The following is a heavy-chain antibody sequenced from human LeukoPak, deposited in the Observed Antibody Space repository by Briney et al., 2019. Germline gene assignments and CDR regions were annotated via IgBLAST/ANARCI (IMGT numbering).Heavy chain of an antibody. CDR1: GFTFSSYV. V-gene: IGHV3-23*01. CDR3: AKGLYYYGSGSLDH. CDR2: ISESGAGT. J-gene: IGHJ4*02. Sequence: GGPLRLSCAASGFTFSSYVMSWVRQAPGKGLDYVAGISESGAGTYYVDSVKGRFTISRDNSKNTLYLQMNSLRAEDTALYYCAKGLYYYGSGSLDHWGLGTLVSVSS. D-gene: IGHD3-10*01.